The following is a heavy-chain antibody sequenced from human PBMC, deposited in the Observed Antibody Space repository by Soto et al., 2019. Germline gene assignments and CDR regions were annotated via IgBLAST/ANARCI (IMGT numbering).Heavy chain of an antibody. D-gene: IGHD5-12*01. CDR2: INAGNGDT. V-gene: IGHV1-3*01. CDR1: GINYNTYA. CDR3: ARAISGYVT. Sequence: QVQLVQSGAEMKKPGASVKLSCKTSGINYNTYAIHWVRQAPGQGLEWMGWINAGNGDTRYSQNFQGRVTLTRDTTASTVSMDLNSLKSEDTGVYYCARAISGYVTWGQGTLVTVSS. J-gene: IGHJ4*02.